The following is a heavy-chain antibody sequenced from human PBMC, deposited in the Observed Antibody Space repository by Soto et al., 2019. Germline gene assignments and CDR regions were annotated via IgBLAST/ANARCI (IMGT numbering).Heavy chain of an antibody. V-gene: IGHV1-46*01. D-gene: IGHD6-13*01. J-gene: IGHJ4*01. Sequence: ASVKVSCKASGYTFTSYYMHWVRQAPGQGLEWMGIINPSGGSTSYAQKFQGRVTMTRDTSTSTVYMELSSLRSEDTAVYYCARDSEYRQQLVRGRRTTKTSGTQQDDGGQ. CDR3: ARDSEYRQQLVRGRRTTKTSGTQQDD. CDR1: GYTFTSYY. CDR2: INPSGGST.